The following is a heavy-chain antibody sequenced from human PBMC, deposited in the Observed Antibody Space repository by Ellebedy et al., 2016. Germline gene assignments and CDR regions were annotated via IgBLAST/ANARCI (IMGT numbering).Heavy chain of an antibody. D-gene: IGHD2/OR15-2a*01. CDR1: GGSISSYY. CDR2: ISYSGST. Sequence: SEPLSLTCTVSGGSISSYYWSWIRQPPGKGLEWIGYISYSGSTNYNPSLKSRVTISVDTSKNQFSLKLSSVTAADTAVYYCARALRGRDNRAFDYWGQGTLVTVSS. V-gene: IGHV4-59*01. CDR3: ARALRGRDNRAFDY. J-gene: IGHJ4*02.